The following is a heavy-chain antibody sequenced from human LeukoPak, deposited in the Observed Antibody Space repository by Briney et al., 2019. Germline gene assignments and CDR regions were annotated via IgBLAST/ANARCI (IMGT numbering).Heavy chain of an antibody. J-gene: IGHJ4*02. CDR2: LPPDGSYQ. CDR3: ARGLHDISWYGAH. D-gene: IGHD6-13*01. CDR1: GFTFSDYT. V-gene: IGHV3-30*04. Sequence: GGSLRLSCAVSGFTFSDYTMQWVRQAPGKGLEWVALLPPDGSYQYYADSLKGRFTISRDNFKNALYLQMNSLRLEDTAVYYCARGLHDISWYGAHWGQGTLLSVSS.